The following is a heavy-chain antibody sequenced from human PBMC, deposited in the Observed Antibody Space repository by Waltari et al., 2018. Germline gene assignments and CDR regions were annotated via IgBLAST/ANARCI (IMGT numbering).Heavy chain of an antibody. CDR3: ARGISIPELYYFDF. D-gene: IGHD3-3*02. CDR2: IDWDDEK. CDR1: GFSLTTRGMS. Sequence: QVTLKESGPVLLKPTQTLTLTCAFSGFSLTTRGMSVSWIRQAPGRALEWLARIDWDDEKFFSTSLKTRLTISKETSKNQVVLTSTNMDPVDTATYYCARGISIPELYYFDFWGRGTLVTVSS. V-gene: IGHV2-70*16. J-gene: IGHJ4*02.